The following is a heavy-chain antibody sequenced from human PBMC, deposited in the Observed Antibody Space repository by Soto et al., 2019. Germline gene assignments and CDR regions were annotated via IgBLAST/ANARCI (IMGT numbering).Heavy chain of an antibody. CDR1: GYTFTSYA. CDR3: ATSTDFWSGFTISVPYGMDV. D-gene: IGHD3-3*01. Sequence: ASVKVSCKASGYTFTSYAMNWVRQAPGQGLEWMGWINTNTGNPTYAQGFTGRFVFSLDTSVSTAYLQICSLKAEDTAVYYCATSTDFWSGFTISVPYGMDVWGQGTTVNVSS. CDR2: INTNTGNP. V-gene: IGHV7-4-1*01. J-gene: IGHJ6*02.